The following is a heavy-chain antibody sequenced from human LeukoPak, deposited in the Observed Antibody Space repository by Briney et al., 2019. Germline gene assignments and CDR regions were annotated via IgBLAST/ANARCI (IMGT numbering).Heavy chain of an antibody. Sequence: SETLSLTCTVSGYSISSGYYWGWIRQAPGKGLEWIGSIYNSGSTYYNPSLKSRVTISVDTSKNQFSLKLSSVTAADTAVYYCARIRGYSYVNLDYWGQGTLVTVSS. D-gene: IGHD5-18*01. CDR2: IYNSGST. V-gene: IGHV4-38-2*02. CDR3: ARIRGYSYVNLDY. J-gene: IGHJ4*02. CDR1: GYSISSGYY.